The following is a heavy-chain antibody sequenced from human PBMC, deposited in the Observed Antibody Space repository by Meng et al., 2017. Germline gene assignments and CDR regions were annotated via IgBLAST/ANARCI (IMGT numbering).Heavy chain of an antibody. D-gene: IGHD6-13*01. CDR3: ARRGIAAAGNNWFDP. J-gene: IGHJ5*02. V-gene: IGHV4-4*02. Sequence: GPAGVKPSSTLPLTICVSGGAISSSTWWSWVRQPPGKGLEWIGESYHSGSTNNNPSLKSRVTISVDKSKNQFSLKLSSVTAADTAVYYCARRGIAAAGNNWFDPWGQGTLVTASS. CDR2: SYHSGST. CDR1: GGAISSSTW.